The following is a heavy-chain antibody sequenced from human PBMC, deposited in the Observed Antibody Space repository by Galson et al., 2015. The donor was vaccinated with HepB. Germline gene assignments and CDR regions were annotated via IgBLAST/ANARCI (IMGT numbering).Heavy chain of an antibody. D-gene: IGHD2-15*01. J-gene: IGHJ4*02. CDR2: TYYRSKWYN. CDR1: GDSVSRRSAG. V-gene: IGHV6-1*01. CDR3: VRKSEDCSGGFCYGYSDSTGSIDF. Sequence: CAISGDSVSRRSAGWNWIRQSPSRGLEWLGRTYYRSKWYNDYAPSVKGRITINPDTSRDQFSLQLNSVTPEDTAVYYCVRKSEDCSGGFCYGYSDSTGSIDFWGQGTLVTVSS.